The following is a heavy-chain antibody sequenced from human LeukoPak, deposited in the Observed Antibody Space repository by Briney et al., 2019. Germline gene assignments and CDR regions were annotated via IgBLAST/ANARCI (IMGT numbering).Heavy chain of an antibody. CDR3: ARATTLYYYYYMDV. CDR1: GGSFSGYY. Sequence: PSETLTLTCAVYGGSFSGYYWSWIRQPPGKGLEWIGEINHSGSTNYNPSLKSRVTISVDTSKNQFSLKLSAVTAADTALYFCARATTLYYYYYMDVWGKGTTVTVSS. J-gene: IGHJ6*03. D-gene: IGHD4-17*01. CDR2: INHSGST. V-gene: IGHV4-34*01.